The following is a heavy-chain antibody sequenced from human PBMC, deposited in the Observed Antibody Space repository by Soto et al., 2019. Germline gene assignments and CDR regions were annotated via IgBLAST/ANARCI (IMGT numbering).Heavy chain of an antibody. CDR3: AHGSSYYFAY. D-gene: IGHD6-6*01. Sequence: SGPTLVNPTQTLTLTCTFSGFSLSTSGMRVSWIRQPPGKALEWLARIDWDDDKFYSTSLKTRLTISKDTSKNQVVLTMTNMDPVDTATYYCAHGSSYYFAYWGQGTLVTVSS. CDR2: IDWDDDK. CDR1: GFSLSTSGMR. J-gene: IGHJ4*02. V-gene: IGHV2-70*04.